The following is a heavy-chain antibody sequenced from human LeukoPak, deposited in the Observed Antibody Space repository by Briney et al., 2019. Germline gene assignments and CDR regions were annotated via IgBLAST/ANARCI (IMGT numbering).Heavy chain of an antibody. CDR2: VRSDGGIK. V-gene: IGHV3-30*02. CDR1: GFTFSNYG. D-gene: IGHD6-13*01. J-gene: IGHJ6*02. CDR3: AKELAAADPYYYYGMDV. Sequence: GGSLRLSCAASGFTFSNYGMHWVRQAPGKGLEWVAFVRSDGGIKYYADSVKGRFTISRDNSRTTLHLQMNSLRAEDTAVYYCAKELAAADPYYYYGMDVWGQGTTVTVSS.